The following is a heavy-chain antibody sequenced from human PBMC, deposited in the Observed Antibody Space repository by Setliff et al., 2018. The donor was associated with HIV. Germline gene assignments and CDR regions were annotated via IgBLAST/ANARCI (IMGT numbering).Heavy chain of an antibody. CDR3: AKSSPSIGYISDH. V-gene: IGHV4-59*03. CDR1: GASISSYY. CDR2: ISPTGNT. D-gene: IGHD5-12*01. Sequence: TLSLTCSVSGASISSYYWSWIRQPPGKGLEWIGYISPTGNTNYNPSLKSRVTISTDTSKNQFSLNVRSVTAADTAVYFCAKSSPSIGYISDHWGQGTLVTVSS. J-gene: IGHJ4*02.